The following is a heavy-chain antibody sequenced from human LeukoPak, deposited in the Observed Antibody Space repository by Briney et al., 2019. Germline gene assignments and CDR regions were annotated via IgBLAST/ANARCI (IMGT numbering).Heavy chain of an antibody. CDR3: ARDGYSYGLNY. Sequence: KPSETLSFTCTVSGGSISSYYWSWIRQPPGKGLEWIGYIYYSGSTNYNPSLKSRVTISVDTSKNQFSLKLSSVTAADTAVYYCARDGYSYGLNYWGQGTLVTVSS. V-gene: IGHV4-59*01. D-gene: IGHD5-18*01. J-gene: IGHJ4*02. CDR1: GGSISSYY. CDR2: IYYSGST.